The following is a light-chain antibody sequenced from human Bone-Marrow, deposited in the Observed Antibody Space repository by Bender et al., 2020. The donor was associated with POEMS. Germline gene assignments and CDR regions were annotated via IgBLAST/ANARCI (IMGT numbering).Light chain of an antibody. CDR1: TNDIGTYNY. J-gene: IGLJ2*01. Sequence: QSALTQPASVSGSPGQSVTISCTGTTNDIGTYNYVSWYQQHPGKVPKLLISEVTKRPSGVPDRFSGSKSGNTASLTVSGLQAEDEADYYCSSNAGSNNFVFGGGTKLTVL. CDR3: SSNAGSNNFV. V-gene: IGLV2-8*01. CDR2: EVT.